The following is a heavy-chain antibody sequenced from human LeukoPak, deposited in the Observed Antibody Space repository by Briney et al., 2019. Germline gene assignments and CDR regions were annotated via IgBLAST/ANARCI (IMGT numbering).Heavy chain of an antibody. CDR3: ARDRSNSDV. D-gene: IGHD2-15*01. Sequence: ASVKVSCKASGYTFINYGISWVRQAPGQGLEWMGWISVFKGDTNYAQKFQGRVTMTTDKSTSTAYMELRSLRSDDTAVYFCARDRSNSDVWGQGTTVTVSS. V-gene: IGHV1-18*01. CDR1: GYTFINYG. CDR2: ISVFKGDT. J-gene: IGHJ6*02.